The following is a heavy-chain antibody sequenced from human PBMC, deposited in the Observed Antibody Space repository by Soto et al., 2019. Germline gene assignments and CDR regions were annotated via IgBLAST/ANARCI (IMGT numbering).Heavy chain of an antibody. CDR2: ISWNSGSI. J-gene: IGHJ6*02. CDR3: AKTEISGYYGMDV. Sequence: PGGSLSLSCAASGFTFDDYAMHWVRQAPGKGLEWVSGISWNSGSIGYADSVKGRFTISRDNAKNSLYLQMNSLRAEDTALYYCAKTEISGYYGMDVWGQGTTVTVSS. V-gene: IGHV3-9*01. CDR1: GFTFDDYA.